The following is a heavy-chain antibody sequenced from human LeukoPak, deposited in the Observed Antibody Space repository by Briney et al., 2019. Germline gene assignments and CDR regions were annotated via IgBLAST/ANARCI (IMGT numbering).Heavy chain of an antibody. J-gene: IGHJ6*02. V-gene: IGHV4-59*01. Sequence: SETLSLTCTVSGGSINSYSWSWIRQPPGKGLECIGYIYYSGSTNYNPSLKSRVTISADTSKNQFSLKLSSVTAADTAVYYCASTSIDYVWGVTFGQGTLVTVSSDVWGQGTTVTVSS. CDR1: GGSINSYS. D-gene: IGHD3-16*01. CDR2: IYYSGST. CDR3: ASTSIDYVWGVTFGQGTLVTVSSDV.